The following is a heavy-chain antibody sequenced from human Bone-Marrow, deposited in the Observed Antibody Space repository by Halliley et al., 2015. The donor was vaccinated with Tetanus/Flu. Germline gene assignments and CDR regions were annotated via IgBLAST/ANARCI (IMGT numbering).Heavy chain of an antibody. CDR3: ARVERGFDP. V-gene: IGHV3-74*01. J-gene: IGHJ5*02. Sequence: GVGWVARIGGDGSSPSYADSVKGRFTISRDNAKNMVYLEMNSLRAEDTGVYYCARVERGFDPWGQGTLVTVSS. CDR2: IGGDGSSP.